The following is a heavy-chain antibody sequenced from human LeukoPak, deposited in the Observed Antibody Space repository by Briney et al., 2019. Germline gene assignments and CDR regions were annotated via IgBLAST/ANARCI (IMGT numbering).Heavy chain of an antibody. D-gene: IGHD1-26*01. V-gene: IGHV3-21*01. CDR3: TTDHVGATVEFDS. Sequence: GGSLRLSCAASGFTFSIYSINWVRQAPGKGLEWVSFITGNSNYIYYADSVKGRFTISRDNAKNSLYLQMDSLRPEDTAIYYCTTDHVGATVEFDSWGQGTLVTVSS. CDR1: GFTFSIYS. J-gene: IGHJ4*02. CDR2: ITGNSNYI.